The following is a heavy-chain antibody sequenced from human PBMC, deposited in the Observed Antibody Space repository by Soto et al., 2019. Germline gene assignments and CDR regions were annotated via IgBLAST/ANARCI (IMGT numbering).Heavy chain of an antibody. D-gene: IGHD1-20*01. Sequence: QVQLQESGPGLVKSSQTLSLTCTVSGGSITSGYYSWNWIRQTPGKGLEWIGYIHYSGNTYRNPSLKSRVTISADTSKSHFSLKLTSVTAADTAIYYCARGEVTGTSDAFDIWGQGTMVTVSS. J-gene: IGHJ3*02. V-gene: IGHV4-30-4*01. CDR3: ARGEVTGTSDAFDI. CDR2: IHYSGNT. CDR1: GGSITSGYYS.